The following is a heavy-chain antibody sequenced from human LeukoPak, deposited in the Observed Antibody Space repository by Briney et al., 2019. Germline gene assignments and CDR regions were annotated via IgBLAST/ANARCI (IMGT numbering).Heavy chain of an antibody. Sequence: GGSLRLSCAASGFTFSSYGMSWVRQAPGKGLEWVSAISGSGGRTYYADSVKGRFTISRDNGKNSLYLQMRSLRAEDTAVYYCAREKGGWSEDWGQGTLVTVS. V-gene: IGHV3-23*01. CDR1: GFTFSSYG. D-gene: IGHD2-15*01. CDR3: AREKGGWSED. J-gene: IGHJ4*02. CDR2: ISGSGGRT.